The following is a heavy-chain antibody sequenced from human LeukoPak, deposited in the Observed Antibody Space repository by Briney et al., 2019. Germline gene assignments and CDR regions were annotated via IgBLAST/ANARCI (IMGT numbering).Heavy chain of an antibody. CDR2: IYSGGST. Sequence: GSLRLSCAASGLTVSSNYMNWVRQAPGKGLEWVSVIYSGGSTYYADSVKGRFTISRDNSKNTLYLQMNSLRAEDTAVYYCAKDRHAPGRYCSSTSCFPFDSWGQGTLVTVSS. CDR3: AKDRHAPGRYCSSTSCFPFDS. CDR1: GLTVSSNY. J-gene: IGHJ5*01. V-gene: IGHV3-66*01. D-gene: IGHD2-2*01.